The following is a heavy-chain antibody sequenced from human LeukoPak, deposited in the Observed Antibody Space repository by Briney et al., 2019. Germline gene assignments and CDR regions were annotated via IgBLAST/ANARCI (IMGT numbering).Heavy chain of an antibody. CDR2: IKQDGSAK. D-gene: IGHD2-2*01. CDR1: GFPFRGYW. J-gene: IGHJ4*02. V-gene: IGHV3-7*01. CDR3: ARWRGSTSERSDY. Sequence: GGSLRLSCTASGFPFRGYWMTWVRQAPGKGLEWVANIKQDGSAKYYVDSVKGRFTISRDNAKNSLYLQMDSLRVEDTATYYCARWRGSTSERSDYWGQGTLVTVSS.